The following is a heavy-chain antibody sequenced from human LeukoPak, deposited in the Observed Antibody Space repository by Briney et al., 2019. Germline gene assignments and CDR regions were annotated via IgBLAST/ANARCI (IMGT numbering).Heavy chain of an antibody. D-gene: IGHD1-26*01. V-gene: IGHV4-38-2*02. CDR2: IFHSGST. Sequence: SETLSLTCTVSDYSITSDYYWGWIRQPPGKGLEWIGSIFHSGSTDYNPSLKSRLTISVDTSKNQFSLRLRSVTAADTAVYYCARIGPQSGSYSGGYWGQGTLVTVSS. CDR1: DYSITSDYY. CDR3: ARIGPQSGSYSGGY. J-gene: IGHJ4*02.